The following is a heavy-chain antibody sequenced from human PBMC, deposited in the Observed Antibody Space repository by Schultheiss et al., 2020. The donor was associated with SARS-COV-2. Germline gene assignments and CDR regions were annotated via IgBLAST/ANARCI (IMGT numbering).Heavy chain of an antibody. Sequence: GGSLRLSCAASGFTFSSYAMSWVRQAPGKGLEWVSSISSSSSYIYYADSVKGRFTISRDNSKNTLYLQMNSLRAEDTAVYYCAKELRRWELLLDWYFDLWGRGTLVTVSS. CDR2: ISSSSSYI. CDR1: GFTFSSYA. J-gene: IGHJ2*01. D-gene: IGHD1-26*01. V-gene: IGHV3-23*01. CDR3: AKELRRWELLLDWYFDL.